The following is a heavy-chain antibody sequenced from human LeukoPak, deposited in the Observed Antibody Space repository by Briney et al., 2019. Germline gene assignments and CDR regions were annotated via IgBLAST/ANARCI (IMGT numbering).Heavy chain of an antibody. Sequence: ASVKVSCKASGYTFTSYDINWVRQATGQGLEWMGWMNPNSGNTGYAQKFQGRVTMTRNTSISTAYMELSSLRSEDTAAYYCARGRGHILGYCSSTSCYRPDYYYYMDVWGKGTTVTVSS. D-gene: IGHD2-2*01. CDR2: MNPNSGNT. V-gene: IGHV1-8*01. CDR3: ARGRGHILGYCSSTSCYRPDYYYYMDV. CDR1: GYTFTSYD. J-gene: IGHJ6*03.